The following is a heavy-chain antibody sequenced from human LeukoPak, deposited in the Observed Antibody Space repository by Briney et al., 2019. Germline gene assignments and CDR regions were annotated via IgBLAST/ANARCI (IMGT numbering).Heavy chain of an antibody. V-gene: IGHV5-51*01. CDR1: GYNFTSYW. Sequence: GXAPQISCQGSGYNFTSYWIGWGRQLPGKGLERMGIIYPGDSDTCYRPSFQGHVTISADKSISTAYLQSSSLKASDTAMYYCARITTYDILTGYYKNWFDPWGQGTLVTVSS. D-gene: IGHD3-9*01. CDR3: ARITTYDILTGYYKNWFDP. CDR2: IYPGDSDT. J-gene: IGHJ5*02.